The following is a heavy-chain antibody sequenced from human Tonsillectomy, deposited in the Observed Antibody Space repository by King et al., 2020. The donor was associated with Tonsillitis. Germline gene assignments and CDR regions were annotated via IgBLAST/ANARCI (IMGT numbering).Heavy chain of an antibody. V-gene: IGHV1-69*01. D-gene: IGHD5-18*01. J-gene: IGHJ6*03. CDR2: IIPIFGTA. CDR1: GGTSSSYA. CDR3: ARVAAMVTSYTIPYYYYMDV. Sequence: QVQLVESGAEVKKPGSSVKVSCKASGGTSSSYAISWVRQAPGQGLEWMGGIIPIFGTANYAQKFQGRVTITADESTSTAYMELSSLRSEDTAVYYCARVAAMVTSYTIPYYYYMDVWGKGTTVTVSS.